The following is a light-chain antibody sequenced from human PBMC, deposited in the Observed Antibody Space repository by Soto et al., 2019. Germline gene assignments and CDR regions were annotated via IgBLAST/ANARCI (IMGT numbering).Light chain of an antibody. J-gene: IGKJ1*01. CDR1: QSVTSSY. CDR2: DTS. V-gene: IGKV3-20*01. Sequence: EIVLTQSPGTLSLSPGERVTLSCRASQSVTSSYLAWYQQKAGQAPRLLIYDTSSRATGIPDRFSGSGSGTDFTLIISRLDPEDSAVYYCQQYGSSPETFGQGTKVEIK. CDR3: QQYGSSPET.